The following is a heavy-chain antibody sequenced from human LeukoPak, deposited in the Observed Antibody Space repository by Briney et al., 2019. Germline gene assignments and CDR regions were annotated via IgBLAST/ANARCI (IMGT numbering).Heavy chain of an antibody. CDR3: LSSHDNAFDP. V-gene: IGHV4-39*01. CDR2: IYYSGST. J-gene: IGHJ5*02. Sequence: SETLSLTCTVSGASLSVSGRNWGWVRQPPGKGLAWIASIYYSGSTYYSPSLESRVTMSVDTSKNQFSLKLSSLTATDTAVYYCLSSHDNAFDPWGQGTLVTVSP. D-gene: IGHD5/OR15-5a*01. CDR1: GASLSVSGRN.